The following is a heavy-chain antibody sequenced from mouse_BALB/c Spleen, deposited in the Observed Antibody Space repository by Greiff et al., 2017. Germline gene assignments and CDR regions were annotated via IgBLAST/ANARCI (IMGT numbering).Heavy chain of an antibody. D-gene: IGHD2-10*02. J-gene: IGHJ2*01. V-gene: IGHV2-9*02. Sequence: VQLQESGPGLVPPSQSLSLTCTVSGFSLTSYGVHWVRQPPGKGLEWLGVIWAGGSTNYNSALMSRLSISNDNSKSQVFLKMNSLQTDDTDMYYCARGREYGKYFDDWGEGTTLTVSS. CDR3: ARGREYGKYFDD. CDR2: IWAGGST. CDR1: GFSLTSYG.